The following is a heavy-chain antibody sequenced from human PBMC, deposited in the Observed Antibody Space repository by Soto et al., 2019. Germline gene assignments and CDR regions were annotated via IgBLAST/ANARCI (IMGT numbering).Heavy chain of an antibody. D-gene: IGHD1-20*01. V-gene: IGHV4-39*01. CDR3: ASLTGEPPPYYYYMDV. CDR2: IYYSGST. J-gene: IGHJ6*03. Sequence: SETLSLTCTVSGGSISSSSYYWGWIRQPPGKGLEWIGSIYYSGSTYYNQSLKSRVTISVDTSKNQFSLKLSSVTAANTAVYYCASLTGEPPPYYYYMDVWGKGTTVTVSS. CDR1: GGSISSSSYY.